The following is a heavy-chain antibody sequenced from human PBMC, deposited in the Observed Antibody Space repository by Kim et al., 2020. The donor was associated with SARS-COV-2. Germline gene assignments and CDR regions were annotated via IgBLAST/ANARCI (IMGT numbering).Heavy chain of an antibody. CDR2: ISAYNGNT. V-gene: IGHV1-18*04. CDR3: ARVEGFGEGNLFFCY. CDR1: GYTFTSYG. Sequence: ASVKVSCKASGYTFTSYGISWVRQAPGQGLEWMGWISAYNGNTNYAQKLQGRVTMTTDTSTSTAYMELRSLRSDDTAVYYCARVEGFGEGNLFFCYWGQGTLVTVSS. J-gene: IGHJ4*02. D-gene: IGHD3-10*01.